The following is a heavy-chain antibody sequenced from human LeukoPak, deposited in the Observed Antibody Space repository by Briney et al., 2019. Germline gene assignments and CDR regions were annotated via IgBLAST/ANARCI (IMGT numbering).Heavy chain of an antibody. CDR2: ISGNGAST. J-gene: IGHJ4*02. CDR1: GFTFSSSA. V-gene: IGHV3-23*01. Sequence: PGESLRLSCAASGFTFSSSAMSWARQAPGKGLEWVSAISGNGASTYYADSVKGRFTISRDNSKNTLYLQINSLRAEDTAVYYCAKKSPYGGADYWGQGTLVTVSS. D-gene: IGHD4/OR15-4a*01. CDR3: AKKSPYGGADY.